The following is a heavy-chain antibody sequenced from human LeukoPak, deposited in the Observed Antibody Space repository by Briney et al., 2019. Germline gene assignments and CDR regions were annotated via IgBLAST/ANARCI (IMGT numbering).Heavy chain of an antibody. CDR1: GNTLTNFW. CDR2: IYFGDSDI. CDR3: ARRGHYYDSTGQYYTPFDY. D-gene: IGHD3-22*01. J-gene: IGHJ4*02. V-gene: IGHV5-51*01. Sequence: GESLKISCKGSGNTLTNFWIGWVRQMPGKGLEWMGIIYFGDSDIRYSPSFQGQVTISADRSTNTAYLQWSRLRASDTALYYCARRGHYYDSTGQYYTPFDYWGQGTLVTVSS.